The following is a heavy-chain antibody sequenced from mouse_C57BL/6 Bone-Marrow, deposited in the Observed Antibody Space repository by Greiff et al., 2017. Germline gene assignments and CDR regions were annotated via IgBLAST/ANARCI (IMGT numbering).Heavy chain of an antibody. D-gene: IGHD2-1*01. J-gene: IGHJ1*03. CDR3: THGNYFYWYFAV. CDR1: GYTFTSYW. Sequence: QVQLQQPGAELVKPGASVKLSCKASGYTFTSYWMHWVKQRPGRGLEWIGRFDPNSGGTKYNEKFKSKATLTVDKPSSTAYMQLSSLTSEDSAVDYCTHGNYFYWYFAVWGTGTTVTVAS. CDR2: FDPNSGGT. V-gene: IGHV1-72*01.